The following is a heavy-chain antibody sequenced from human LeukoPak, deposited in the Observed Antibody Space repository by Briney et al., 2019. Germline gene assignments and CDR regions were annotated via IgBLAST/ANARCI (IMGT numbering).Heavy chain of an antibody. D-gene: IGHD5-18*01. CDR2: IYPSDSDI. CDR1: GYSFTSYW. V-gene: IGHV5-51*01. Sequence: KHGESLKISCKGSGYSFTSYWIGWLRQMPGKGLEWMGIIYPSDSDIRYSPSFQGQVTISADKSISTAYLQWSSLKASDTAMYYCARPRGYSYGTYFDYWGQGTLVTVSS. CDR3: ARPRGYSYGTYFDY. J-gene: IGHJ4*02.